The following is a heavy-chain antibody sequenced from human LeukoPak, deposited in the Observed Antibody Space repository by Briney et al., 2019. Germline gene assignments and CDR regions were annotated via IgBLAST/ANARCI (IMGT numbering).Heavy chain of an antibody. CDR2: IYPGDSDT. V-gene: IGHV5-51*01. CDR3: ARVGPWVNPDYYYYYMDV. D-gene: IGHD1-14*01. J-gene: IGHJ6*03. Sequence: GESLKISCKGSQYTFTNYWIGWVRQMPGKGLEWMGIIYPGDSDTRYSPSFQGQVTISADKSISTAYLQWSSLRASDTAMYYCARVGPWVNPDYYYYYMDVWGKGTTVTVSS. CDR1: QYTFTNYW.